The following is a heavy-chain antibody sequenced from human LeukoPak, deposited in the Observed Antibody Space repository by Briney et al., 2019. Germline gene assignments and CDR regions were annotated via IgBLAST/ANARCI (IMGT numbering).Heavy chain of an antibody. D-gene: IGHD3-9*01. CDR2: ISAYNGNT. Sequence: HRASVKVSCKASGYTFTSYGISWVRQAPGQGLEWMGWISAYNGNTNYAQKLQGRVTMTTDTSTSTAYMELRSLRSEDTAVYYCARDLSGGKLRYFDWLPPDYWGQGTLVTVSS. CDR1: GYTFTSYG. J-gene: IGHJ4*02. CDR3: ARDLSGGKLRYFDWLPPDY. V-gene: IGHV1-18*01.